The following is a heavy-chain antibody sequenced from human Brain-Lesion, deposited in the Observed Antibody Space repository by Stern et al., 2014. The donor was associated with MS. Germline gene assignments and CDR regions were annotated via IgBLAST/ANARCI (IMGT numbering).Heavy chain of an antibody. CDR3: ATYYYDSTGYNDF. CDR1: GYTFTGYY. CDR2: INPKSGGT. V-gene: IGHV1-2*04. Sequence: VKLVQSGAEVKKPGASVKVSCKASGYTFTGYYMHWARQAPGQGLEWMGWINPKSGGTNYAQKFQGWVTMTRDTSINTAYMELSRLRSDDTAVYYCATYYYDSTGYNDFWGQGTLVTVSS. D-gene: IGHD3-22*01. J-gene: IGHJ4*02.